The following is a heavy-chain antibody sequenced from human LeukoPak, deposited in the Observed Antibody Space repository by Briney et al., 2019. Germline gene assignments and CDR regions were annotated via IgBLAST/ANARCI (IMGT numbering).Heavy chain of an antibody. CDR1: GFTFSSYW. J-gene: IGHJ4*02. Sequence: PGGSLRLSCAASGFTFSSYWMSWVRQAPGKGLEWVANIKQDGSDKYYVDSVKGRFTISRDNSKNTLYLQMNSLRAEDTAVYYCAKDREQRATAIDYWGQGTLVTVSS. V-gene: IGHV3-7*01. CDR3: AKDREQRATAIDY. D-gene: IGHD6-25*01. CDR2: IKQDGSDK.